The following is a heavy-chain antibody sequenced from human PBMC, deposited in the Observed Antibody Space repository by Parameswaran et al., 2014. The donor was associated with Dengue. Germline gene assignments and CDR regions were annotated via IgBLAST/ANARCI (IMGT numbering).Heavy chain of an antibody. CDR3: AKLPISYSSSWTNAFDV. J-gene: IGHJ3*01. D-gene: IGHD6-13*01. Sequence: WIRQPPGKGLEWVSAISGSGGTTYYADSVKGRFTISRDNSKNTLYLQMNSLRAEDTAVYYCAKLPISYSSSWTNAFDVWGQGTMVTVSS. V-gene: IGHV3-23*01. CDR2: ISGSGGTT.